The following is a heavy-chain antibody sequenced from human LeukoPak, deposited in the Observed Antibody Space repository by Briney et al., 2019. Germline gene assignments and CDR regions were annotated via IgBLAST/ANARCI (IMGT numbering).Heavy chain of an antibody. CDR2: IYYSGST. J-gene: IGHJ4*02. V-gene: IGHV4-61*01. CDR1: GDSVSSGRYY. D-gene: IGHD5-24*01. CDR3: ARTRDGNSRYFDY. Sequence: SETLSLTCTVSGDSVSSGRYYWSWIRQPPGKGLEWIGYIYYSGSTSYNPSLQSRVTISLDTSKNQFSLKLSSVTAADTAVYYCARTRDGNSRYFDYWGQGTPVTVSS.